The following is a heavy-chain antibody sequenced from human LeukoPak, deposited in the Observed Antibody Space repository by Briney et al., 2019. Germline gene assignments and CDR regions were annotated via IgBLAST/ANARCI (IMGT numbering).Heavy chain of an antibody. J-gene: IGHJ4*02. CDR2: ISAYNGNT. V-gene: IGHV1-18*01. Sequence: ASVKVSCKASGYTFTSYGISWVRQAPGQGLEWMGRISAYNGNTNYAQKLQGRVTMTTDTSTSTAYMELRSLRSDDTAVYYCARETLYSSSWYVSDYWGQGTLVTVSS. CDR3: ARETLYSSSWYVSDY. D-gene: IGHD6-13*01. CDR1: GYTFTSYG.